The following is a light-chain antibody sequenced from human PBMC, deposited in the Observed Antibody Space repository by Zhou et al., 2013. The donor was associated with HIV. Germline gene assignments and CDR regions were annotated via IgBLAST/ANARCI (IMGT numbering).Light chain of an antibody. V-gene: IGKV3-11*01. Sequence: EIVLTQSPATLSLSPGDRATLSCRASQSVNNYLAWYQQKDGQAPRLLIYQTSTRATGIPARFSGSGSGTDFTLTISSLEPEDFAVYYCQQRSNWPPLTFGGGTKVEIK. CDR1: QSVNNY. CDR2: QTS. CDR3: QQRSNWPPLT. J-gene: IGKJ4*01.